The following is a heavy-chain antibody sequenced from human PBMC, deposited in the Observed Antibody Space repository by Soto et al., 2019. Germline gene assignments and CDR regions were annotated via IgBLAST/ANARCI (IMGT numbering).Heavy chain of an antibody. CDR2: IGTAGDT. Sequence: GRALRLSCEASGFTFSGFDMHWVRQPTGKGLEWVSTIGTAGDTYYAVSVKGRFTISRDNAKNSLSLQMNSLRAGDTAIYFCARGQEVGAHFFDSWGQGTQVTASS. D-gene: IGHD2-15*01. J-gene: IGHJ4*02. CDR3: ARGQEVGAHFFDS. V-gene: IGHV3-13*01. CDR1: GFTFSGFD.